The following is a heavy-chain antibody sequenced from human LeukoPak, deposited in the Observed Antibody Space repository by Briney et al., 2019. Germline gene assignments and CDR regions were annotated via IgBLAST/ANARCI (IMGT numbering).Heavy chain of an antibody. CDR2: IYLYGTT. J-gene: IGHJ6*02. V-gene: IGHV4-4*02. D-gene: IGHD1-26*01. Sequence: SETLSLTCSVSAGSISSGSWWSWVRQSPVKGLEWIGEIYLYGTTNYNPSLKSRVTMSVDRSKNQFPLKLSSVTAADTAVYYCARQKWEQQGRDYYFNGLDVWGPGTTVTVSS. CDR1: AGSISSGSW. CDR3: ARQKWEQQGRDYYFNGLDV.